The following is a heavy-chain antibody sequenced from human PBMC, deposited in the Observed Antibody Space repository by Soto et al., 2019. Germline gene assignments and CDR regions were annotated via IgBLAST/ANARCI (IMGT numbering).Heavy chain of an antibody. CDR2: IFQSGST. J-gene: IGHJ4*02. V-gene: IGHV4-30-4*01. CDR1: GGSISSGDYY. CDR3: TRGLFSGSSYSGSWYYFDS. D-gene: IGHD1-26*01. Sequence: SETLSLTCTVSGGSISSGDYYWSWIRQPPGKGMEWIGEIFQSGSTNYNKSLKTRVTISVDKSKNQFSLKLSSVTAADTAVYYCTRGLFSGSSYSGSWYYFDSWGQGTMVTVSS.